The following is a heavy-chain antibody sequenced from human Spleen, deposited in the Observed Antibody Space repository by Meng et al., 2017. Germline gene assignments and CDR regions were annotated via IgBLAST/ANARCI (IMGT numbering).Heavy chain of an antibody. D-gene: IGHD6-13*01. CDR1: GYTFIGSY. V-gene: IGHV1-69*13. J-gene: IGHJ5*02. CDR3: ARVLSRGLGYSKNWFDP. Sequence: SVKVSCKASGYTFIGSYMHWVRQAPGQGLEWMGGIIPIFGTANYAQKFQGRVTITADESTSTAYMELSSLRSEDTAVYYCARVLSRGLGYSKNWFDPWGQGTLVTVSS. CDR2: IIPIFGTA.